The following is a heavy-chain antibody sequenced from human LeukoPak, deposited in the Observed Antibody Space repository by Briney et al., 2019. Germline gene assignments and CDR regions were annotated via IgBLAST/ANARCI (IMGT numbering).Heavy chain of an antibody. D-gene: IGHD6-19*01. Sequence: GGSLRLSCAASEFTFSSYSMNWVRQAPGKGLEWVSYITNSGNSKSYADSVKGRFTISRDNSKNTLYLQMNSLRAEDTAVYYCAHSKGAPSMIAVAGTFDYWGQGTLVTVSS. CDR3: AHSKGAPSMIAVAGTFDY. J-gene: IGHJ4*02. V-gene: IGHV3-48*01. CDR2: ITNSGNSK. CDR1: EFTFSSYS.